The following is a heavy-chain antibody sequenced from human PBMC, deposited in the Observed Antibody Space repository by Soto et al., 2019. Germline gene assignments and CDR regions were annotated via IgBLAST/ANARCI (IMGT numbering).Heavy chain of an antibody. CDR1: RSARTSRY. D-gene: IGHD3-22*01. CDR2: ISYTSTT. J-gene: IGHJ6*02. CDR3: ARVNYYDSSGYAPFYYYGMDV. V-gene: IGHV4-59*11. Sequence: PSLTRRRPGFAARSARTSRYKNCYRPPPRKSIQWIGYISYTSTTNNKPSFKSLVTRSVYPSTTEFSLKLSSVTAADTAVYYCARVNYYDSSGYAPFYYYGMDVWGQGTTVTVSS.